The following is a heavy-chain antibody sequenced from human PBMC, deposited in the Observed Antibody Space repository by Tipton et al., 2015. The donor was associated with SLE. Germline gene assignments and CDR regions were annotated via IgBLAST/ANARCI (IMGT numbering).Heavy chain of an antibody. V-gene: IGHV4-59*08. CDR3: ARISSTSARDDYYYYMDV. Sequence: TLSLTCTVSGGSISSYYWSWIRLPPGKGLEWIGYIYYSGSTNYNPSLKSRVTISVDTSKNQFSLKLSSVTAADTAVYYCARISSTSARDDYYYYMDVWGKGTTVTVSS. CDR1: GGSISSYY. D-gene: IGHD2-2*01. J-gene: IGHJ6*03. CDR2: IYYSGST.